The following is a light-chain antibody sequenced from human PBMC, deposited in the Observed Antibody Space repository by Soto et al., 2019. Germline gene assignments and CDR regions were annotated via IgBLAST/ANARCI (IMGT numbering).Light chain of an antibody. Sequence: DIQLTQSPSFLSASVGDRVTITCRASQGISNYLAWYQQNPGIAPKLLIHAASTLQSGVPARFSGSGSGTEFTLTISSLQPEDFATYYCQQLDTYPFTCGQGTKLDIK. J-gene: IGKJ2*01. V-gene: IGKV1-9*01. CDR3: QQLDTYPFT. CDR2: AAS. CDR1: QGISNY.